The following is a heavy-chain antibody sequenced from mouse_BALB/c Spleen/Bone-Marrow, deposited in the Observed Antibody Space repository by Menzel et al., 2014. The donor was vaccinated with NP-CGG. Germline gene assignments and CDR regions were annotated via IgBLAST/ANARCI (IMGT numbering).Heavy chain of an antibody. D-gene: IGHD1-1*01. CDR1: GYSITSGYY. CDR2: ISYDGSN. V-gene: IGHV3-6*02. J-gene: IGHJ1*01. CDR3: ARDHYYGSSYNWYFDV. Sequence: EVKLEESGPGLVKPSQSLSLPCSVTGYSITSGYYWNWIRQFPGNKLEWMGYISYDGSNNYNPSLKNRISITRDTSKNQFFLKLNSVTTEDTATYYCARDHYYGSSYNWYFDVWGAGTTVTVSS.